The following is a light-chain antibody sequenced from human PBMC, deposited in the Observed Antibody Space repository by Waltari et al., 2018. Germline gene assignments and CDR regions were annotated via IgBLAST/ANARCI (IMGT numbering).Light chain of an antibody. V-gene: IGKV1-39*01. CDR3: RQSYSTPPYT. J-gene: IGKJ2*01. Sequence: DIQMTQSPSSLSASVGDRVTITCRASQSISSYLNWYQQKPGTAPKLLIYAASSLQSGVPSRFSGSGSGTDFTLTISSLQPEDFATYYCRQSYSTPPYTVGQGTKLEIK. CDR2: AAS. CDR1: QSISSY.